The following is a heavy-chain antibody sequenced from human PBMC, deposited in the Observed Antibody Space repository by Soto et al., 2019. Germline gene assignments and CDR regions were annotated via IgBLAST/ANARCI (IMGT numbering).Heavy chain of an antibody. V-gene: IGHV4-39*02. CDR2: MTYGGGTA. J-gene: IGHJ4*02. CDR1: GGPISTSRNY. CDR3: VSSSNGACND. Sequence: HLQLQEPGPGLGKPSETLSLTCTVSGGPISTSRNYWGWIRQSPGKGLEWIGSMTYGGGTAYYNSSLKSRFTISVDPSRNHFSLRLSSLTAEDTAVYYCVSSSNGACNDWGQGSVVTVSS. D-gene: IGHD2-2*01.